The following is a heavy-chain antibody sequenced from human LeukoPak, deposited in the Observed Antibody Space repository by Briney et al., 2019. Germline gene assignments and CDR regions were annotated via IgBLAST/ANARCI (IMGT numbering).Heavy chain of an antibody. J-gene: IGHJ3*02. CDR1: GGSISSSSYY. CDR3: ARGHEGRFLEWTEGGAFDI. V-gene: IGHV4-61*01. D-gene: IGHD3-3*01. CDR2: IYYSGST. Sequence: SETLSLTCTVSGGSISSSSYYWSWIRQPPGKGPEWIGYIYYSGSTNYNPSLKSRVTISVDTSKNQFSLKLSSVTAADTAVYYCARGHEGRFLEWTEGGAFDIWGQGTMVTVSS.